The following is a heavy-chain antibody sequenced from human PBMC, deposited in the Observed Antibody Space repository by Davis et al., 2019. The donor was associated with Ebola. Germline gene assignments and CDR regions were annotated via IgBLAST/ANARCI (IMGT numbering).Heavy chain of an antibody. V-gene: IGHV1-2*02. CDR2: INPNSGGT. CDR1: GYTFIDYY. D-gene: IGHD3-16*01. Sequence: ASVKVSCKASGYTFIDYYMHWVRQAPGQGLEWMGWINPNSGGTNYIQKFQGRVTMTRDTSISTAYMELSRLTSDDTAVFYCARGDPGVDSWGQGTLVTVSS. J-gene: IGHJ5*01. CDR3: ARGDPGVDS.